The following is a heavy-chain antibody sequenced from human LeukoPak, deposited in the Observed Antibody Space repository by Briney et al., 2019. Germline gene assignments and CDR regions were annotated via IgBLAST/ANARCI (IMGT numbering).Heavy chain of an antibody. Sequence: ASVKVSCKASGYTFTSYGISWVRQAPGQGLEWMGWISAYKGNTNYAQKLQGRVTMTTDTSTSTAYMELRSLRSDDTAVYYCARVPGSSSWLPGGYWGQGTLVTVSS. CDR1: GYTFTSYG. J-gene: IGHJ4*02. CDR3: ARVPGSSSWLPGGY. V-gene: IGHV1-18*01. CDR2: ISAYKGNT. D-gene: IGHD6-13*01.